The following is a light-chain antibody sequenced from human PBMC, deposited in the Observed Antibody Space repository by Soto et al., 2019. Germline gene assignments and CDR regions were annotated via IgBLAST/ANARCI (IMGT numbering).Light chain of an antibody. V-gene: IGKV1-5*03. CDR1: QSISSW. CDR3: QQYAILWT. CDR2: KAS. Sequence: DIQMTQFPSTLSASVGDRVTITCRASQSISSWLAWFQQRPGKAPRLLIYKASNLDSGVPSRFSGSGSGTDFTLTISSLQPDDSATYYCQQYAILWTFGQGTKVDIK. J-gene: IGKJ1*01.